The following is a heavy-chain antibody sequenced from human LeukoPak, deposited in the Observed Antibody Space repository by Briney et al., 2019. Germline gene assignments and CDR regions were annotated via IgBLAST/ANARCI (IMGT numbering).Heavy chain of an antibody. Sequence: GGSLRLSCAATGFTFSSYGMHWVRQAPGKGLEWVAFIRYDGSNKYYADSVKGRFTISRDNSKNTLYLQMNSLRAEDTAVYYCAKGGARELLVDAFDIWGQGTMVTVSS. D-gene: IGHD1-26*01. CDR3: AKGGARELLVDAFDI. CDR2: IRYDGSNK. V-gene: IGHV3-30*02. CDR1: GFTFSSYG. J-gene: IGHJ3*02.